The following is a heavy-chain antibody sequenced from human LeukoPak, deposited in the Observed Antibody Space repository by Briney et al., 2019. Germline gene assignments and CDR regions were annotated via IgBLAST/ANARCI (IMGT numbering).Heavy chain of an antibody. CDR2: NHYSGST. CDR3: ARDRKSSSWYEGYYYYMDV. J-gene: IGHJ6*03. D-gene: IGHD6-13*01. Sequence: SETLSRICTVSGGSISSYYWSWIRQPPRKGLEGDGDNHYSGSTNYNPSLKSRVTISVDTSKNQFSLKLSSVTAADTAVYYCARDRKSSSWYEGYYYYMDVWGKGTTVTISS. V-gene: IGHV4-59*01. CDR1: GGSISSYY.